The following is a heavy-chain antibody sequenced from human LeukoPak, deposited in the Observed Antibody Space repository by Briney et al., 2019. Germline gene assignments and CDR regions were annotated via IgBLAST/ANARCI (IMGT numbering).Heavy chain of an antibody. Sequence: ASVKVSCKASGYTFTGYYMHWVRQAPGQGLEWMGWINPNSGGTNYAQKFQGRVTMTRDTSISTAYMELSRLRSDDTAVYYCARLAAVLPNDYYYYMDVWGKGTTVTVSS. J-gene: IGHJ6*03. D-gene: IGHD6-13*01. CDR3: ARLAAVLPNDYYYYMDV. CDR1: GYTFTGYY. V-gene: IGHV1-2*02. CDR2: INPNSGGT.